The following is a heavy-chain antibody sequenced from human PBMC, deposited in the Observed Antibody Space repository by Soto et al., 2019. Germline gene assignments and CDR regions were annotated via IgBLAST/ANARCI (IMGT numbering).Heavy chain of an antibody. V-gene: IGHV4-39*01. Sequence: SETLSLTCTVCGGSINSSYYWGWIRQPPGKGLEWIGTLYYSGCTHYNPSLMSRVTISANSSKNQFSLKLSSVTAADTALYSCXRLVTIFGVVIRMDVWGQGTTVTVSS. CDR3: XRLVTIFGVVIRMDV. J-gene: IGHJ6*02. CDR1: GGSINSSYY. CDR2: LYYSGCT. D-gene: IGHD3-3*01.